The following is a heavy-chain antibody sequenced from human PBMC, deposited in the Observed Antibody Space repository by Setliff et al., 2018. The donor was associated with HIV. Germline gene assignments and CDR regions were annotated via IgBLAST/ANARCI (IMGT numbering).Heavy chain of an antibody. J-gene: IGHJ4*02. V-gene: IGHV1-69*13. CDR2: IIPILGTA. D-gene: IGHD2-21*02. CDR3: ARGYCGGDCYSSD. CDR1: GYTFTTCS. Sequence: SVKVSCKASGYTFTTCSIHWVRQAPGQGLEWMGGIIPILGTANYAQKFQGRVTITADESTNTVYLELSSLRSEDTALYYCARGYCGGDCYSSDWGQGTLVTVSS.